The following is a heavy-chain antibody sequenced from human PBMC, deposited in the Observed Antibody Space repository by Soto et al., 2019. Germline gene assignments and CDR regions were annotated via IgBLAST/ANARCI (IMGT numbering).Heavy chain of an antibody. CDR3: AVLPRKRLCGYYSTEYYFDF. D-gene: IGHD3-22*01. Sequence: GASVKVSCKASGFTFTSSSMQWVRHARGQRLEWIGWIVVGSGNTNYAQKFQERVTITRDMSTSTAYMELSSLRSEDTAVYYCAVLPRKRLCGYYSTEYYFDFWGQGTLVTVSS. CDR1: GFTFTSSS. J-gene: IGHJ4*02. CDR2: IVVGSGNT. V-gene: IGHV1-58*02.